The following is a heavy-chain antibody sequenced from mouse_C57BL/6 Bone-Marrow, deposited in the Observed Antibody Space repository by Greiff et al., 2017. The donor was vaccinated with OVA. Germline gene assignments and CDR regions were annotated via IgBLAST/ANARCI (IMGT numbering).Heavy chain of an antibody. J-gene: IGHJ3*01. CDR2: ISSGGSYT. CDR3: ARHERANWLFAY. V-gene: IGHV5-6*01. CDR1: GFTFSSYG. Sequence: VHVKQSGGDLVKPGGSLKLSCAASGFTFSSYGMSWVRQTPDKRLEWVATISSGGSYTYYPDSVKGRFTISRDNAKNTLYLQMSSLKSEDTAMYYCARHERANWLFAYWGQGTLVTVSA. D-gene: IGHD4-1*02.